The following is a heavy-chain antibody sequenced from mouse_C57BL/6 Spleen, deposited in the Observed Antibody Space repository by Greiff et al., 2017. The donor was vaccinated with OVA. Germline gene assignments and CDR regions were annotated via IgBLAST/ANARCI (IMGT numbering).Heavy chain of an antibody. CDR1: GYTFTSYW. CDR2: IYPGSGST. V-gene: IGHV1-55*01. Sequence: QVQLQQPGAELVKPGASVKMSCKASGYTFTSYWITWVKQRPGQGLEWIGDIYPGSGSTNYNEKFKRKSTLTVDTSSSTAYMQLSSLTSEDSAVYYCARPGLYYAMDYWGQGTSVTVSS. CDR3: ARPGLYYAMDY. J-gene: IGHJ4*01.